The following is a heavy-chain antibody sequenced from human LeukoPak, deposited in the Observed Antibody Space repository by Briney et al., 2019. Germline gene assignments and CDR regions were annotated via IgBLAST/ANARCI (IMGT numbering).Heavy chain of an antibody. D-gene: IGHD3-22*01. CDR3: ARVVVITGGFDY. CDR2: IKQDGSEK. CDR1: GFTFSSYR. Sequence: PGGSLRLSCAASGFTFSSYRMSWVRQAPGKGLEWVANIKQDGSEKYYVDSVKGRFTISRDNAKNSLYLQMNSLRAEDTAVYYCARVVVITGGFDYWGQGTLVTVSS. J-gene: IGHJ4*02. V-gene: IGHV3-7*01.